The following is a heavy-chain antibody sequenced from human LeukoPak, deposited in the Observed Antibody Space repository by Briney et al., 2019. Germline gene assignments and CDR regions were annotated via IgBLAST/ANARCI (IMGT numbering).Heavy chain of an antibody. D-gene: IGHD4-17*01. CDR1: GGSFSDYY. CDR2: INHSGST. J-gene: IGHJ4*02. Sequence: SETLSLTCAVYGGSFSDYYWSWIRQPPGKGLEWIGEINHSGSTNYNPSLKSRLTISVDTSKNQISLKLRSVTAADTAVYYCARSYHDFGDYVDSGLDYWGQGTLVTVSS. CDR3: ARSYHDFGDYVDSGLDY. V-gene: IGHV4-34*01.